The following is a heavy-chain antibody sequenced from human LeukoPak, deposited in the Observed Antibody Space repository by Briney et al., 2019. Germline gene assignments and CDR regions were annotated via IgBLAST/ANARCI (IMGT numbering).Heavy chain of an antibody. D-gene: IGHD3-10*01. CDR3: AREGYGSGSSHFMDV. CDR1: GVPITSYF. V-gene: IGHV4-59*01. CDR2: IYYIGTT. Sequence: SSETLSLTXTVSGVPITSYFWTWIRQAPGKGLEWIGYIYYIGTTNYNPSLKSRATMSVDMSKNQFSLKLTSVAAADTAVYYCAREGYGSGSSHFMDVWGTRTTVTVSS. J-gene: IGHJ6*03.